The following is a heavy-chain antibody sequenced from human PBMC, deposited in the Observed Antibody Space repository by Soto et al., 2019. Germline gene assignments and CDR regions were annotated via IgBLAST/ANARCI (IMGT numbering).Heavy chain of an antibody. J-gene: IGHJ5*02. D-gene: IGHD2-15*01. CDR2: ISSSSSTI. CDR1: GFTFSSYS. Sequence: GGSLRLSCAASGFTFSSYSMNWVRQAPGKGLEWVSYISSSSSTIYYADSVKGRFTISSDNAKNSLYLQMNSLRDEDTAVYYCARDLNMVVAATGWFDPWGQGTRVTVSS. CDR3: ARDLNMVVAATGWFDP. V-gene: IGHV3-48*02.